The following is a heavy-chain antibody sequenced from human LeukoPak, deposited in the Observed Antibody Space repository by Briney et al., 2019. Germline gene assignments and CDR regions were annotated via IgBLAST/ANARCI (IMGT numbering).Heavy chain of an antibody. CDR2: IYSGGDT. CDR1: GFTVSSNY. J-gene: IGHJ6*02. D-gene: IGHD4-23*01. CDR3: AGTTVVTPWDFYYGMDV. Sequence: GGSLRLSCAASGFTVSSNYMSWVRQAPGQGLEWGSVIYSGGDTYYADSVKGRFIISRDNSKNTLYLQMNSLRAEDRAVYYCAGTTVVTPWDFYYGMDVWGQGTTVTVSS. V-gene: IGHV3-66*01.